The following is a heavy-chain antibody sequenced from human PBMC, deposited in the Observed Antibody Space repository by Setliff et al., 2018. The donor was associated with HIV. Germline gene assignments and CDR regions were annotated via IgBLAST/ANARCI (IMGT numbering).Heavy chain of an antibody. CDR2: VAGNAVNT. V-gene: IGHV3-23*01. CDR1: GYTFNNYA. Sequence: PGESLKISCAASGYTFNNYAMSWVRQAPGKGLEWVSTVAGNAVNTYHADSVKGRFTISRDNSKNTLYLQMNSLRAEDTAVYFCAKGFYYDSGGGRVRAFDIWGQGTMVTVSS. CDR3: AKGFYYDSGGGRVRAFDI. D-gene: IGHD3-22*01. J-gene: IGHJ3*02.